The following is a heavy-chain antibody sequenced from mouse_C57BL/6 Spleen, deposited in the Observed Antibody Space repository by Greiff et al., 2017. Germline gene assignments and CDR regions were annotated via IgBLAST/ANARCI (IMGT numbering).Heavy chain of an antibody. V-gene: IGHV5-6*01. CDR3: ARHLDDYDALYYFDY. Sequence: EVMLVESGGDLVKPGGSLKLSCAASGFTFSSYGMSWVRPTPDKRLEWVATISSGGSYTYYPDSVKGRFTISRDNAKNTLYLQMSSLKSEDTAMYYCARHLDDYDALYYFDYWGQGTTLTVSS. D-gene: IGHD2-4*01. CDR2: ISSGGSYT. J-gene: IGHJ2*01. CDR1: GFTFSSYG.